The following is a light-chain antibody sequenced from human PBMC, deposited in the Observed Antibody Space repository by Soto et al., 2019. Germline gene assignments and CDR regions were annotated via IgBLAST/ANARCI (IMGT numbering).Light chain of an antibody. CDR1: SSNIGAVYD. CDR2: GNS. J-gene: IGLJ3*02. CDR3: QSYDISLSGWV. Sequence: QSVLTQPPSVSGAPWQRVTISCTGSSSNIGAVYDVHWYQQLPGTAPKLLIYGNSNRPSGVPDRFSGSKSGTSASLAITGLQAEDEADYYCQSYDISLSGWVFGGGTKLTVL. V-gene: IGLV1-40*01.